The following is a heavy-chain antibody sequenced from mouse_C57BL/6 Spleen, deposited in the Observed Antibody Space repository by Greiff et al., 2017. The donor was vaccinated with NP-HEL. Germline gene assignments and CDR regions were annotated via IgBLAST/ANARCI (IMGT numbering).Heavy chain of an antibody. Sequence: EVMLVESGGGLVKPGGSLKLSCAASGFTFSSYAMSWVRQTPEKRLEWVATISDGGSYTYYPDNVKGRFTISRDNAKNNLYLQMSHLKSEDTAMYYCARDGSSLYYYAMDYWGQGTSVTVSS. D-gene: IGHD1-1*01. CDR3: ARDGSSLYYYAMDY. CDR2: ISDGGSYT. J-gene: IGHJ4*01. CDR1: GFTFSSYA. V-gene: IGHV5-4*01.